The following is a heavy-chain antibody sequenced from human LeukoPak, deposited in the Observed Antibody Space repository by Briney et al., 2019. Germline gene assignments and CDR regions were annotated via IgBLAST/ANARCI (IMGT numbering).Heavy chain of an antibody. V-gene: IGHV1-2*02. CDR2: INSNSGGT. J-gene: IGHJ3*02. Sequence: ASVKVSCKASGYTFTSYYLHWVRQAPGQGREWMGWINSNSGGTNYAQTFQGRVTITRDTSISTAYMELNRLRSDDTAVYDCARDEIGVVVPAAMLEGDAFDIWGQGTMVTVSS. CDR3: ARDEIGVVVPAAMLEGDAFDI. CDR1: GYTFTSYY. D-gene: IGHD2-2*01.